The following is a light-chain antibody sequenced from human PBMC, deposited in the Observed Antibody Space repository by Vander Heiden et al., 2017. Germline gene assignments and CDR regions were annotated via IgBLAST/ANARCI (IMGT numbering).Light chain of an antibody. V-gene: IGKV3-15*01. CDR1: QCVRCN. J-gene: IGKJ5*01. CDR2: GAS. CDR3: QQYDNWPPRIT. Sequence: ELVMTQSPSTLSVSSGERATFSCRASQCVRCNSAWYQQKPGQAPRLLIYGASTRATGIPARFSGSGSGTEFTLTISSLQSEDFALYYCQQYDNWPPRITFGQGTRLEIK.